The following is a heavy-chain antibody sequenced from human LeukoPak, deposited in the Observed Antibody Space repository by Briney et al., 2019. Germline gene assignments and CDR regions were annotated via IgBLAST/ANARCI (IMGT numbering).Heavy chain of an antibody. CDR2: INHSGST. Sequence: PSETLSLTCAVYGGSFRGYYWSWIRQPPGKGLEWIGEINHSGSTNYNPSLKSRVTISVDTSKNQFSLKLSSVTAADTAVYYCARAPYVWGSYRYMMDYWGQGTLVTVSS. J-gene: IGHJ4*02. V-gene: IGHV4-34*01. D-gene: IGHD3-16*02. CDR3: ARAPYVWGSYRYMMDY. CDR1: GGSFRGYY.